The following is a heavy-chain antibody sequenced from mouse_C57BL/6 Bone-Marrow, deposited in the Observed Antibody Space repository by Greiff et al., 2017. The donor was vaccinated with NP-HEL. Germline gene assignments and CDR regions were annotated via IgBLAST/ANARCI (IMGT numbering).Heavy chain of an antibody. D-gene: IGHD1-1*01. CDR2: IHPSDSDT. J-gene: IGHJ3*01. CDR1: GYTFPSYW. V-gene: IGHV1-74*01. Sequence: QVQLQQPGAELVKPGASVKVSCKASGYTFPSYWMHWVKQRPGQGLEWIGRIHPSDSDTNYNQKFKGKATLTVAKSSSTAYMQLSSLTSEDSAVYYCAIPITTVVAPVAYWGQGTLVTVSA. CDR3: AIPITTVVAPVAY.